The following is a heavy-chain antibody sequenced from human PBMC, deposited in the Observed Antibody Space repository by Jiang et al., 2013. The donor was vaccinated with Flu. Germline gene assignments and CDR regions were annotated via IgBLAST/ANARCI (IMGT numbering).Heavy chain of an antibody. CDR1: GFPLSTWW. CDR2: KARRKCK. J-gene: IGHJ6*02. Sequence: GFPLSTWWMSWIRQAPGKGWSGGLHKARRKCKYYVDSVRGRFTISRDNAKNSLFLQMNSLRAEDTAVYYCARGYYSLDVWGQGTRVTVS. V-gene: IGHV3-7*01. CDR3: ARGYYSLDV.